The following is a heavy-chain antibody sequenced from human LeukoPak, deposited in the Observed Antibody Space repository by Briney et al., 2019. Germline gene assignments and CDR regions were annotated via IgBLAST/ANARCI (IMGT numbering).Heavy chain of an antibody. CDR2: IYTSGST. J-gene: IGHJ4*02. D-gene: IGHD2-2*02. CDR3: ARGPRSVPAAIPYFDY. V-gene: IGHV4-61*02. Sequence: PSETLSLTCTVSGGTISSGSYYWSWIRQPAGKGLEWIGRIYTSGSTNYNPSLKSRVTISVDTSKNQFSLKLSSVTAADTALVCCARGPRSVPAAIPYFDYWGQGTLVTVSS. CDR1: GGTISSGSYY.